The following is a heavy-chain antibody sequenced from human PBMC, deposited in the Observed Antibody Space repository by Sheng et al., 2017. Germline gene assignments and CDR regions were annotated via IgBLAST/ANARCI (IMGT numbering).Heavy chain of an antibody. V-gene: IGHV1-46*01. CDR1: GFTFTTYY. CDR3: ARDWELAY. CDR2: INPSGDAT. D-gene: IGHD1-26*01. Sequence: QVQLVQSGAEVKKPGASVKISCKASGFTFTTYYMHWVRQAPGQGLEWMGTINPSGDATSYAQTFQGRVTVTKDTSTSTVYMELGSLRSDDTAVYYCARDWELAYWGQGTLV. J-gene: IGHJ1*01.